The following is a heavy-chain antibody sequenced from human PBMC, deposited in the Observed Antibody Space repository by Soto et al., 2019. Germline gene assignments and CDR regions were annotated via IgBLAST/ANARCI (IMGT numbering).Heavy chain of an antibody. J-gene: IGHJ6*02. Sequence: QVQLVQSGAEVKKPGSSVKVCCKASGGTFSSYAISWVRQAPGQGLEWMGGIIPIFGTANYAQKFQGRVTITADESTSTAYMELSSLRSEDTAVYYCARDSSSTSRAAYYYYGMDVWGQGTTVTVSS. CDR2: IIPIFGTA. V-gene: IGHV1-69*01. CDR1: GGTFSSYA. CDR3: ARDSSSTSRAAYYYYGMDV. D-gene: IGHD2-2*01.